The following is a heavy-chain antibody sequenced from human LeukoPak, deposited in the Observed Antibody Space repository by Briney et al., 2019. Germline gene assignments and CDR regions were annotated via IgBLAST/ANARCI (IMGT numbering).Heavy chain of an antibody. CDR3: AAARSGYYLRTDY. D-gene: IGHD3-3*01. J-gene: IGHJ4*02. CDR1: GGSISGYY. Sequence: PSETLSLTCTVSGGSISGYYWNWIRQPAGKGLEWIGRIYPSGSTNYKSSLKSRVTMSVDTSKNQFSLKLSSVTAADTAVYYCAAARSGYYLRTDYWGQGTLVTVSS. V-gene: IGHV4-4*07. CDR2: IYPSGST.